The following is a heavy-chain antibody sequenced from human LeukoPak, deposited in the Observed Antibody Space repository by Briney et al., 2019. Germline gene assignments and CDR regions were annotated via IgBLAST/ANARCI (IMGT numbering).Heavy chain of an antibody. V-gene: IGHV1-2*02. CDR3: ARAGDDSSGWYDY. D-gene: IGHD6-19*01. CDR2: INPNSGGT. J-gene: IGHJ4*02. CDR1: GYTFTGYY. Sequence: ASVKVSCKASGYTFTGYYMHWVRQAPGQGLEWMGWINPNSGGTNYAQKFQGRVTMTRDTSISTAYMELSGLTSDDTAVYYCARAGDDSSGWYDYWGQGTLVTVSS.